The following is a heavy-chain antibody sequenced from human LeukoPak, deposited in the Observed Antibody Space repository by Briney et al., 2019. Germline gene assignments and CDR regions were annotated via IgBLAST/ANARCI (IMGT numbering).Heavy chain of an antibody. J-gene: IGHJ4*01. CDR2: IWYDETNK. CDR3: ASSYYDILTGPTELDY. Sequence: GGSLRLSCTTSGFSFSNYVMHWVRQAPGKGLEWVALIWYDETNKYYADSVKGRFTASRDNSKNTLFLQMNRLRVEDTAVYYCASSYYDILTGPTELDYWGQGILVSVSS. CDR1: GFSFSNYV. V-gene: IGHV3-33*01. D-gene: IGHD3-9*01.